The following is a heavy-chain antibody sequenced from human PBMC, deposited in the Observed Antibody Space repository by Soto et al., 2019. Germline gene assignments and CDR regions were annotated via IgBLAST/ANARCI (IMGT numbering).Heavy chain of an antibody. J-gene: IGHJ4*02. CDR1: KFSLTSKRMG. CDR3: AHLNTRAYYFHY. CDR2: VYWNDDK. V-gene: IGHV2-5*01. Sequence: RATNSLRLILVISKFSLTSKRMGVGWIRQPPGKALEWLAHVYWNDDKYYSLSLKSRLTTSKDTSKSQVVLTMTNMDPVDTSTYYCAHLNTRAYYFHYWGQGALVTV.